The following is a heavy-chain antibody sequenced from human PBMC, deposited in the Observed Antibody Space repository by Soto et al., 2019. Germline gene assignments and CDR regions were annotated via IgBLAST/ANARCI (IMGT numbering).Heavy chain of an antibody. J-gene: IGHJ6*02. D-gene: IGHD1-26*01. CDR2: IIPVFGIV. V-gene: IGHV1-69*13. CDR3: ARQGLPYRGSGYYDAMDV. CDR1: GGTPSNSA. Sequence: SVKVSCKASGGTPSNSAFSWVRQAPGQGLEWMGGIIPVFGIVKYAQNLEGRVTITADEFTNTAYLHWNSLKASDTAIYYCARQGLPYRGSGYYDAMDVWGRGTTVTVSS.